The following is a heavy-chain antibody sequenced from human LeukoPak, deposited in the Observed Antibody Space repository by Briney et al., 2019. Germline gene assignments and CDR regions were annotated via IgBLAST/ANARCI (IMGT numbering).Heavy chain of an antibody. CDR3: ARHVHITMVRGVYWFDP. Sequence: SETLSLTRAVYGGSFSGYYWSWIRQLPGKGLECIGEINHSGSTNYNPSLKSRVTISVDTSKNQFSLKLSSVTAADTAVYYCARHVHITMVRGVYWFDPWGQGTLVTVSS. D-gene: IGHD3-10*01. CDR2: INHSGST. V-gene: IGHV4-34*01. CDR1: GGSFSGYY. J-gene: IGHJ5*02.